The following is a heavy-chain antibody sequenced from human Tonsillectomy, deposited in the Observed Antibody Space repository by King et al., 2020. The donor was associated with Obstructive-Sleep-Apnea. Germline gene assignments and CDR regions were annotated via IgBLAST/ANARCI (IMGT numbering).Heavy chain of an antibody. CDR1: GFTFSDYP. Sequence: VQLVESGGGVVQPGRSLGLSCAASGFTFSDYPMHWVRQAPGKGLEWVAVISYDGSNKCYADSVKGRFTISRDNSKNTLHLQMNSLRAEDTAVYYCARDKEIVVVPVADYYFSYGLDVWGQGTTVTVSS. V-gene: IGHV3-30*04. D-gene: IGHD2-2*01. J-gene: IGHJ6*02. CDR3: ARDKEIVVVPVADYYFSYGLDV. CDR2: ISYDGSNK.